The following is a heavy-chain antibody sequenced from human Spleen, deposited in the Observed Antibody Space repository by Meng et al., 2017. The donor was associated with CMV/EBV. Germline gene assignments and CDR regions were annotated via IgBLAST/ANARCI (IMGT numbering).Heavy chain of an antibody. CDR2: IWNDGSQN. V-gene: IGHV3-33*06. J-gene: IGHJ4*02. CDR3: AKACGTGCYYIDY. D-gene: IGHD2-2*01. Sequence: GESLKISCAASGFTFSSYGMHWVRQPPGKGLEWLAIIWNDGSQNRYADSVKGRFTISRDNSDNTVSLQMNNLRSEDTAVYHCAKACGTGCYYIDYWGRGTLVTVSS. CDR1: GFTFSSYG.